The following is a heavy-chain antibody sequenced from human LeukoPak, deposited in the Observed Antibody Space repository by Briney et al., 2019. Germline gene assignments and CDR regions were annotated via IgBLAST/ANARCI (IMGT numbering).Heavy chain of an antibody. Sequence: GGSLRLSCAASGFTFSSYWMSWVRQAPGKGLEWVAHISHDGSEKHYVDSVKGRFTISRDNARNSQFLQMNSLRVDDTAVYYCASGGGWVFFNWGQGTLVTVSS. J-gene: IGHJ4*02. D-gene: IGHD6-19*01. CDR3: ASGGGWVFFN. CDR2: ISHDGSEK. V-gene: IGHV3-7*01. CDR1: GFTFSSYW.